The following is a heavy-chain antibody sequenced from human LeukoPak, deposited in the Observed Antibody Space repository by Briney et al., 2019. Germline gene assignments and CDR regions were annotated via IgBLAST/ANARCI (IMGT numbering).Heavy chain of an antibody. J-gene: IGHJ6*02. CDR1: GYSFTSYW. CDR2: IYPGDSDT. Sequence: GESLKISCKGSGYSFTSYWIGWVRPMPGKGLEWMGIIYPGDSDTRYSPSFQGQVTISADKSISTAYLQWSSLKASDTAMYYCARQMEGNYYYYGMDVWGQGTTVTVSS. V-gene: IGHV5-51*01. D-gene: IGHD3-3*01. CDR3: ARQMEGNYYYYGMDV.